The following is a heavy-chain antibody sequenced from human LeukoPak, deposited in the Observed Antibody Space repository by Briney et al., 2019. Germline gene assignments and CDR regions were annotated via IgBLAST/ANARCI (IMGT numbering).Heavy chain of an antibody. Sequence: SVKVSCKASGGTFGSYAISWVRQAPGQGLEWMGGIIPIFGTANYAQNFQGRVTITADESTSTAYMELSGLRSEDTAVYYCARDPHYYDSSGYSPWYYYGMDVWGQGTTVTVSS. CDR1: GGTFGSYA. CDR3: ARDPHYYDSSGYSPWYYYGMDV. D-gene: IGHD3-22*01. J-gene: IGHJ6*02. V-gene: IGHV1-69*13. CDR2: IIPIFGTA.